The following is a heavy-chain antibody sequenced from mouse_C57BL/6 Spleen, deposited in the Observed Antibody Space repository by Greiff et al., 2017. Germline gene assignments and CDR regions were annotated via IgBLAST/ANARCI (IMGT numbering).Heavy chain of an antibody. CDR3: AREDYYEYDLAWFAY. D-gene: IGHD2-4*01. CDR2: SYPGDGDT. CDR1: GYAFSSSW. J-gene: IGHJ3*01. Sequence: QVQLKESGPELVKPGASVKISCKASGYAFSSSWMNWVKQRPGKGLEWIGRSYPGDGDTNYNGQFTGKATLTADNSSSTDYKQLSSLTSEDSTVDFCAREDYYEYDLAWFAYWGQGTLLTVSA. V-gene: IGHV1-82*01.